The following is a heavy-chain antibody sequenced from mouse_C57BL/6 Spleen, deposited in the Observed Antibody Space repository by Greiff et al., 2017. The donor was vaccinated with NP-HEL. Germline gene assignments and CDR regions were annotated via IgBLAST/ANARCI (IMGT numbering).Heavy chain of an antibody. CDR2: INPNNGGT. J-gene: IGHJ4*01. D-gene: IGHD1-1*01. CDR1: GYTFTDYN. V-gene: IGHV1-18*01. CDR3: ARGGYSYYYGSWGYYAMDY. Sequence: EVQLQQSGPELVKPGASVKIPCKASGYTFTDYNMDWVKQSHGKSLEWIGDINPNNGGTIYNQKFKGKATLTVDKSSSTAYMELRSLTSEDTAVYYCARGGYSYYYGSWGYYAMDYWGQGTSVTVSS.